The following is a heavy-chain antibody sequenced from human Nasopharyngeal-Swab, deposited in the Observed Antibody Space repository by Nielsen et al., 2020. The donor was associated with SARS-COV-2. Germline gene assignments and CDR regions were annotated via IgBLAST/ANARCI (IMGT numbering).Heavy chain of an antibody. Sequence: VRQAPGKGPEWVSSISSSSSYIYYADSVKGRFTISRDNAKNSLYLQMNSLRAEDTAVYYCASDPYYDTSDDAFDIWGQGTMVTVSS. J-gene: IGHJ3*02. CDR3: ASDPYYDTSDDAFDI. D-gene: IGHD3-22*01. V-gene: IGHV3-21*01. CDR2: ISSSSSYI.